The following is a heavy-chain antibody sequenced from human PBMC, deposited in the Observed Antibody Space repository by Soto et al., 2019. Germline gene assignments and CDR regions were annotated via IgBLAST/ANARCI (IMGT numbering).Heavy chain of an antibody. V-gene: IGHV3-33*01. Sequence: QVQLVESGGGVVQPGRSLRLSCAASGFTFSSYGMHWVRQAPGKGLEWVAVIWYDGSNKYYADSVKGRFTISRDNSKNTLYLQMNSLSAEDTAVCYCAREQLLSYFDYWGQGTLVTVSS. CDR3: AREQLLSYFDY. J-gene: IGHJ4*02. D-gene: IGHD1-26*01. CDR2: IWYDGSNK. CDR1: GFTFSSYG.